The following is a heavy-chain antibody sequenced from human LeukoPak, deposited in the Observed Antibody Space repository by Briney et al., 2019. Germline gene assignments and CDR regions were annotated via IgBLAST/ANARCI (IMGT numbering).Heavy chain of an antibody. V-gene: IGHV3-33*01. Sequence: GGSLRLSCAVSGFTFSSYGMHWVRQAPGKGLEWVAVIWYDGSNKYYADSVKGRFTISRDNSKNTLYLQMNSLRAEDTAVYYCARASNMAGIVDYWGQGTLVTVSS. CDR1: GFTFSSYG. J-gene: IGHJ4*02. CDR2: IWYDGSNK. D-gene: IGHD6-19*01. CDR3: ARASNMAGIVDY.